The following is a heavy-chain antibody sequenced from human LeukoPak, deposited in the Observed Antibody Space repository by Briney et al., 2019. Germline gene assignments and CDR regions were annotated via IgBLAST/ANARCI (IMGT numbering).Heavy chain of an antibody. D-gene: IGHD4-11*01. CDR3: ASLSNYVRENRDY. V-gene: IGHV1-2*02. CDR1: GYTFTGYY. CDR2: INPNSGGT. J-gene: IGHJ4*02. Sequence: ASVKVSCKASGYTFTGYYMHWVRQAPGQGLEWMGWINPNSGGTNYAQKFQGRVTMTRDTSISTAYMELSRLRSDDTAVYYCASLSNYVRENRDYWGQGTLVTVSS.